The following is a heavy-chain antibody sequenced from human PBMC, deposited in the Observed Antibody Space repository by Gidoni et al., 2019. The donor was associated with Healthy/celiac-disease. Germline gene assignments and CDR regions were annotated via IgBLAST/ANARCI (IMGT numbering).Heavy chain of an antibody. CDR1: GFPLSDYY. CDR2: ISSRGSTI. V-gene: IGHV3-11*01. D-gene: IGHD6-13*01. CDR3: ARDRGNIPVGAFDI. J-gene: IGHJ3*02. Sequence: QVQLVESGGGLVKAGGSLRLSCAASGFPLSDYYMSWIRQATGKGLEWVSYISSRGSTIYYADSVKGRFTISRDNAKNSLYLQMNSLRAEDTAVYYCARDRGNIPVGAFDIWGQGTMVTVSS.